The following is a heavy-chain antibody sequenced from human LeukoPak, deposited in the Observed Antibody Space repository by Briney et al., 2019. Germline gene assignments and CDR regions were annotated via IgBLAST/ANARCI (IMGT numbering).Heavy chain of an antibody. Sequence: SVKVSCKASGGTFSSYAISWVRQAPGQGLEWMGGIIPIFGTANYAQKFQGRVTIITDESTSTAYMELSSLRSEDTAVYYCAREGLGYCSGGSCYRDPDYWGQGTLVTVSS. J-gene: IGHJ4*02. V-gene: IGHV1-69*05. D-gene: IGHD2-15*01. CDR3: AREGLGYCSGGSCYRDPDY. CDR1: GGTFSSYA. CDR2: IIPIFGTA.